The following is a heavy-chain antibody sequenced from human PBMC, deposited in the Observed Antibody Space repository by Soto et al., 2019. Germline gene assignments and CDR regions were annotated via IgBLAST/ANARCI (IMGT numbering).Heavy chain of an antibody. D-gene: IGHD6-13*01. CDR3: ARIQYSSSWYSLDYYYGMDV. CDR2: IFSNDEK. J-gene: IGHJ6*02. Sequence: QVTLKESGPVLVNPTETLTLTCTVSGFSLSNARMGVSWIRQPPGKALEWLAHIFSNDEKSYSTSLKSRLTISKDTSKSQVVLTMTNMDPVDTATYYCARIQYSSSWYSLDYYYGMDVWGQGTTVTVSS. CDR1: GFSLSNARMG. V-gene: IGHV2-26*01.